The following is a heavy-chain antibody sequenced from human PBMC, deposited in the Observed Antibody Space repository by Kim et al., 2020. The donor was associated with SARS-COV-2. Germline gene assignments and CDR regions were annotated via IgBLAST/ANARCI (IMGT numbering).Heavy chain of an antibody. J-gene: IGHJ4*02. CDR1: GLNFQIAW. CDR3: ATGPLDY. V-gene: IGHV3-15*01. Sequence: GESLRLSCATAGLNFQIAWMSWVRQAPGRGLEWVGRITSKNDGETRNYAAPVKGRFGISRDDSNRSVTLHMSALQMDDTAVYYCATGPLDYWGQGTQVTV. CDR2: ITSKNDGETR.